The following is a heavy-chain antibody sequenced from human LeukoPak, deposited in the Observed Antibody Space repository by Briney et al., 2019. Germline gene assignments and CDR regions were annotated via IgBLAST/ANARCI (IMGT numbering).Heavy chain of an antibody. CDR2: ISSSNTI. Sequence: GGSLRLSCAASGFTFSGYTMNWVRQAPGKGLEWVSYISSSNTIYYADSVKGRFTISRDNAKNSLYLQMNSLRAEDTAVYYCARARVLGGGENFDYWGQGILVTVSS. D-gene: IGHD2-8*02. CDR3: ARARVLGGGENFDY. CDR1: GFTFSGYT. J-gene: IGHJ4*02. V-gene: IGHV3-48*04.